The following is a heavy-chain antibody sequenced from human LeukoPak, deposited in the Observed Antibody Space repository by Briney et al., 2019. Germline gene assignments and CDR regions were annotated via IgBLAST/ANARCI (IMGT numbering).Heavy chain of an antibody. J-gene: IGHJ4*02. D-gene: IGHD1-26*01. CDR2: INYSGST. CDR1: SESFSGYF. V-gene: IGHV4-34*01. CDR3: ARQVIVGATWFDY. Sequence: PSETLSLTCAIYSESFSGYFWSWIRQPPGKGLEWIGEINYSGSTNYNPSLKSRVTISVDTSKNQFSLKLSSVTAADTAVYYCARQVIVGATWFDYWGQGTLVTVSS.